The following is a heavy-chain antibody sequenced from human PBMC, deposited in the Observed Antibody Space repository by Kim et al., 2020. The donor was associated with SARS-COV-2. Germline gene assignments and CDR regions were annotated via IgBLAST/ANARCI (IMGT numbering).Heavy chain of an antibody. CDR3: ARDPMYDFWSGYPFDY. D-gene: IGHD3-3*01. J-gene: IGHJ4*02. Sequence: FQGRVTMTRDTSISTAYMELSRLRSDDTAVYYCARDPMYDFWSGYPFDYWGQGTLVTVSS. V-gene: IGHV1-2*02.